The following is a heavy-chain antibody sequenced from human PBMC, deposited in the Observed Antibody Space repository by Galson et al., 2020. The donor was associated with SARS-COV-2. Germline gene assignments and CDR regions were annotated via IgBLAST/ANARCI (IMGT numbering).Heavy chain of an antibody. CDR1: GIRLSSYW. CDR2: INSDGSST. D-gene: IGHD3-22*01. J-gene: IGHJ6*02. Sequence: GGSLRLSRAASGIRLSSYWMHWVRQAPGKGLVWVSRINSDGSSTTYADSVKGRFTLSRDNAKNTVYLQMNSLRAEDTALYYCATQEYYFDSSGYEASDYGMDVWGQVTTVTVSS. CDR3: ATQEYYFDSSGYEASDYGMDV. V-gene: IGHV3-74*01.